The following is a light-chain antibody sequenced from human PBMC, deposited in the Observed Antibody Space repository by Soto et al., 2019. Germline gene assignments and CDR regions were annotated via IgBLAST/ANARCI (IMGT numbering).Light chain of an antibody. Sequence: SYELTQPPSVSVSPGQTVSITCSGDKLGDKYACWYQQKPGQSPVLVIYQDSKRPSGIPERFSGSNSGNTATLTISGTQAMDEADYYCQAWDSSTAEVFGGGTKVTVL. CDR2: QDS. CDR3: QAWDSSTAEV. V-gene: IGLV3-1*01. J-gene: IGLJ2*01. CDR1: KLGDKY.